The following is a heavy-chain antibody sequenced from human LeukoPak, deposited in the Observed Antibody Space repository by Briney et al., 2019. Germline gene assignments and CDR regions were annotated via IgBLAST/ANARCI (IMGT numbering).Heavy chain of an antibody. Sequence: ASVKVSCKASGYTFTSYGISWVRQAPGQGLEWMGWISAYNGNTNYARKLQGRVTMTTDTSTSTAYMELRSLRSDDTAVYYCAREAFGVVRYYYYYYMDVWGKGTTVTVSS. D-gene: IGHD3-3*01. CDR3: AREAFGVVRYYYYYYMDV. CDR1: GYTFTSYG. J-gene: IGHJ6*03. V-gene: IGHV1-18*01. CDR2: ISAYNGNT.